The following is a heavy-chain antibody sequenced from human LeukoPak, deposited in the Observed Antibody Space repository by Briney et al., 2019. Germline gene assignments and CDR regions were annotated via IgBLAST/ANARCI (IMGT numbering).Heavy chain of an antibody. CDR3: ARTCDGSYGDYSRYGMGV. D-gene: IGHD4-17*01. CDR2: IYPGDSDT. CDR1: GYSFTTYW. V-gene: IGHV5-51*01. J-gene: IGHJ6*02. Sequence: GESLKISFKGSGYSFTTYWIGWVRQMPGKGLEWIGIIYPGDSDTRYSTSFQGQVTISADKSTSTPYMHWSSLKASDTAMYYSARTCDGSYGDYSRYGMGVWGQGTTVTVSS.